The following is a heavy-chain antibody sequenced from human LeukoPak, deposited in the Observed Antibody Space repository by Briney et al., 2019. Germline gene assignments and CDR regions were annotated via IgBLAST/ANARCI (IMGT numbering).Heavy chain of an antibody. J-gene: IGHJ3*02. V-gene: IGHV4-59*08. CDR2: IFHSGTT. CDR3: ARHGAVAISYSFEI. D-gene: IGHD3-3*01. Sequence: PSETLSLTCTVSGDSISSYYWTWIRQPPGKGLEWIGYIFHSGTTSYNPSLKSRVTISIDTSNNQFSLKLNSVTAADTAVYYCARHGAVAISYSFEIWGQGTMVTVSS. CDR1: GDSISSYY.